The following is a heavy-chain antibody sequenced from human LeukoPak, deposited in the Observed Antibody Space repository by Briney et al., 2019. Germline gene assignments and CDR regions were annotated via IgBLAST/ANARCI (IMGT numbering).Heavy chain of an antibody. D-gene: IGHD2-21*01. J-gene: IGHJ4*02. CDR2: IKQDGSEK. Sequence: RGSLRLSCAASGFTFSSYWMSWVRQAPGKGLEWVANIKQDGSEKYYVDSVKGRFTISKDNAKNSLYLQMNSLRVEDTAVYYCSRVVFPSRVSDYWGQGTLLTVSS. V-gene: IGHV3-7*01. CDR3: SRVVFPSRVSDY. CDR1: GFTFSSYW.